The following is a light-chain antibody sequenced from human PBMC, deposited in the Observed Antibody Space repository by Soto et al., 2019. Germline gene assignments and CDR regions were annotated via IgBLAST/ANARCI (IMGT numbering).Light chain of an antibody. CDR2: GSS. CDR1: ENVRTF. J-gene: IGKJ1*01. Sequence: VLTQSPATLPLSPGERATLSSRASENVRTFVDWYQQKPGQAPRLRIYGSSNRASDIPARLSGSGSGADFTLTISNLEPEDCAVYYYQQHSRWPPCTFGQGTRVE. V-gene: IGKV3-11*01. CDR3: QQHSRWPPCT.